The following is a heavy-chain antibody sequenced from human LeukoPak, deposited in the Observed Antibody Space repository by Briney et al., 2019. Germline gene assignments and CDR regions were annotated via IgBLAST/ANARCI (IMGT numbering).Heavy chain of an antibody. CDR3: ARAFPAGVRGVYFDY. V-gene: IGHV3-20*04. J-gene: IGHJ4*02. Sequence: PGGSLRLSCAASGFTFDDYGMSWVRQAPGKGLEWVSGINWNGGSTGYADSVKGRFTISRDNAKNSLYLQMNSLRAEDTVLYYCARAFPAGVRGVYFDYWGQGTLVTVSS. D-gene: IGHD3-10*01. CDR2: INWNGGST. CDR1: GFTFDDYG.